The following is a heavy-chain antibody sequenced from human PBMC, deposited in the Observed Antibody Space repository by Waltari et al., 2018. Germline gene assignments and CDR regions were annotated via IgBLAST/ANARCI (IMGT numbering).Heavy chain of an antibody. Sequence: EVQLVESGGGLVKPGGSLRLSCGASGLAFSTYSMDWVRQAPGKGLEWVSSISSSSSSIYYADSVKGRFTISRDNAKNSLFLQMNSLRADDTAVYYCARTRSGMPTLGAFDIWGQGTMVTVSS. CDR1: GLAFSTYS. CDR3: ARTRSGMPTLGAFDI. CDR2: ISSSSSSI. D-gene: IGHD3-10*01. V-gene: IGHV3-21*01. J-gene: IGHJ3*02.